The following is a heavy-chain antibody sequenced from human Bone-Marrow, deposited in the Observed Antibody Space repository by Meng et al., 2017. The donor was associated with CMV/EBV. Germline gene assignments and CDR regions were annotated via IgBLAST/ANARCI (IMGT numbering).Heavy chain of an antibody. CDR1: GFTFSSYG. CDR3: ARDLVYMKVVPAAISYFDY. CDR2: INPNSGGT. D-gene: IGHD2-2*01. Sequence: GESLKISCAASGFTFSSYGMHWVRQAPGQGLEWMGWINPNSGGTNYAQKFQGRVTMTRDTSISTAYMELSRLRSDDTAVYYCARDLVYMKVVPAAISYFDYWGQGTLVTVSS. V-gene: IGHV1-2*02. J-gene: IGHJ4*02.